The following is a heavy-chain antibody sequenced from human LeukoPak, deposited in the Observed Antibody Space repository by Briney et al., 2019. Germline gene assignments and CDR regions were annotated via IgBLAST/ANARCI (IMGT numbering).Heavy chain of an antibody. CDR2: ITTTGTYT. J-gene: IGHJ3*02. V-gene: IGHV3-11*06. CDR3: ARPISRQAPDAFDI. CDR1: GFAFNDYY. Sequence: PGGSLRLSCAASGFAFNDYYMSWIRQAPGKGLEWISYITTTGTYTNYADSVKGRFTISRDNAKNSLFLQMDSLRAEDTAVYYCARPISRQAPDAFDIWGQGTLVTVSS. D-gene: IGHD3-3*01.